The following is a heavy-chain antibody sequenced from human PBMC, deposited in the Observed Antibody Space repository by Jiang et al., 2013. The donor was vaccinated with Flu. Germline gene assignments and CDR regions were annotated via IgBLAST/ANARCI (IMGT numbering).Heavy chain of an antibody. V-gene: IGHV4-59*08. J-gene: IGHJ5*02. CDR3: ARLESGSPGRFDP. Sequence: KPSETLSLTCSVSGGSISTYHWSWVRQPPGKGLECIGYIYYSGSTNYNPSLKSRVTISVDTSKNHLSLKLSSVTAADTAVYYCARLESGSPGRFDPWGQGTLVTVSS. D-gene: IGHD1-26*01. CDR2: IYYSGST. CDR1: GGSISTYH.